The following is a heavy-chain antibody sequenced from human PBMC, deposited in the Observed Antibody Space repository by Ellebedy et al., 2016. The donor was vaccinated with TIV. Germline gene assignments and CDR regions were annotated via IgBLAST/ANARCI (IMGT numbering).Heavy chain of an antibody. CDR1: GFSFGTFW. D-gene: IGHD3-22*01. CDR3: AREAISYATSGYYFEY. V-gene: IGHV3-7*01. CDR2: INRDGGEK. J-gene: IGHJ4*02. Sequence: GESLKISCTASGFSFGTFWMSWVRQAPGKGLEWVANINRDGGEKNYVDSVKGRFTISRDNAKNSLYLQMNSLRAEDTAVYYCAREAISYATSGYYFEYWGQGTLVTVSS.